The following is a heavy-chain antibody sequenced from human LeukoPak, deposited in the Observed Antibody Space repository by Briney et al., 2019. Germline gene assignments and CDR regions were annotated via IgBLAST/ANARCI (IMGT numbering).Heavy chain of an antibody. Sequence: GGSLRLSCEASGFTFSNYWMSWVRQAPGKGLEWVANIKQDGSEKYYVDSVKGRFTISRDNAKNSLYLQMNSLRAEDTAVYYCASSGLWELLGLYYFDYWGQGTLVTVSS. CDR1: GFTFSNYW. D-gene: IGHD1-26*01. CDR2: IKQDGSEK. V-gene: IGHV3-7*01. CDR3: ASSGLWELLGLYYFDY. J-gene: IGHJ4*02.